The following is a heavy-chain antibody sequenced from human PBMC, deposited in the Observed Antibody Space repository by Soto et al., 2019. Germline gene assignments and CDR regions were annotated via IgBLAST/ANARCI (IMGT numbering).Heavy chain of an antibody. V-gene: IGHV4-59*08. D-gene: IGHD4-17*01. CDR3: AKAQGYGVNYFDY. J-gene: IGHJ4*02. CDR1: GGSISSYY. CDR2: IYYSGST. Sequence: SETLSLTCTVSGGSISSYYWSWIRQPPGKGLEWIGYIYYSGSTNYNPSLKSRVTISVDTSKNQFSLKLSSVTAADTAVYYCAKAQGYGVNYFDYWGQGTLVTVSS.